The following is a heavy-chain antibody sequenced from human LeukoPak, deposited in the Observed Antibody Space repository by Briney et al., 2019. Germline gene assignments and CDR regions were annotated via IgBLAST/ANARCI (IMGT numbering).Heavy chain of an antibody. CDR2: INHSGST. J-gene: IGHJ4*02. V-gene: IGHV4-34*01. D-gene: IGHD3-16*02. CDR3: ARAHMYYDYIWGSYRRYYFDY. CDR1: GGSFSGYY. Sequence: SETLSLTCAVYGGSFSGYYWSWIRQPPGKGLEWIGEINHSGSTNYNPSLKSRVTISLETSKNQFSLKLSSVTAADTAVYYCARAHMYYDYIWGSYRRYYFDYWGQGTLVTVSS.